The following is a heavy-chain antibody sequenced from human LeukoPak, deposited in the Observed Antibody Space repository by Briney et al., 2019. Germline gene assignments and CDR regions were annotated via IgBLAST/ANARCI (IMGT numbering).Heavy chain of an antibody. CDR1: GGSFSGYY. CDR3: ARGYPYYYYGSGSYYTLYAFDI. J-gene: IGHJ3*02. D-gene: IGHD3-10*01. Sequence: SETLSLTCAVYGGSFSGYYWSWIRQPPGKGLEWIGEINHSGSTNYNPSLKSRVTISVDTSKNQFSLKLSSVTAADTAVYYCARGYPYYYYGSGSYYTLYAFDIWGQGTMVTVSS. V-gene: IGHV4-34*01. CDR2: INHSGST.